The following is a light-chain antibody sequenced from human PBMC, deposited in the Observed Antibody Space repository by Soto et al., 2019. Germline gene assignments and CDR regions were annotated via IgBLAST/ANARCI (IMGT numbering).Light chain of an antibody. J-gene: IGLJ2*01. V-gene: IGLV1-44*01. CDR3: AACDDILNGHVV. Sequence: QSVLTQPPSASGTPGQRVTISCAGSSSNIGSNTVNWYQQLQGTAPKILIYSNNHRPSCVPDRFSGSTSGTSASLAISWLQSEDEADYSCAACDDILNGHVVFGGGTKVTVL. CDR2: SNN. CDR1: SSNIGSNT.